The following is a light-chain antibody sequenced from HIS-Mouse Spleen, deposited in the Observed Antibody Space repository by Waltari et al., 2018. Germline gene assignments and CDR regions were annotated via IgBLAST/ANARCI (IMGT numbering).Light chain of an antibody. J-gene: IGLJ2*01. CDR3: YSTDSSGNHRV. CDR1: ALPKKY. V-gene: IGLV3-10*01. Sequence: SYELTQPPSVSVSPGQTARITCPGAALPKKYAYWYQQKSGQAPGLVIYEDSKRPAGIPERFSGSSSGTMATLTISVAQVEDEADYYCYSTDSSGNHRVFGGGTKLTVL. CDR2: EDS.